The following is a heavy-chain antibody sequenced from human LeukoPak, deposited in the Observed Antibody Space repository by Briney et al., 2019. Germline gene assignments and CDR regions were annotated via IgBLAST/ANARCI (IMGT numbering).Heavy chain of an antibody. CDR2: IYTSGST. CDR1: GGSISSGSYY. J-gene: IGHJ6*02. CDR3: ARERFVYGMDV. D-gene: IGHD3-3*01. V-gene: IGHV4-61*02. Sequence: PSETLSLTCTVSGGSISSGSYYWSWIRQPAGKGLEWIGRIYTSGSTNYNPSLKSRVTISVDTSKNQFSLKLSSVTAADTAVYYCARERFVYGMDVWSQGTTVTVSS.